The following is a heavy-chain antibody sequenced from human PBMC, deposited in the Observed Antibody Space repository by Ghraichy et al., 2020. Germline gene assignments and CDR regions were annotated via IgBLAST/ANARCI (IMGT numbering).Heavy chain of an antibody. D-gene: IGHD3-3*01. V-gene: IGHV4-59*01. CDR2: IYYSGST. J-gene: IGHJ2*01. CDR3: ARAGVYDFWSGYWWYFDL. CDR1: GGSISSYY. Sequence: SETLSLTCTVSGGSISSYYWSWIRQPPGKGLEWIGYIYYSGSTNYNPSLKSRVTISVDTSKNQFSLKLSSVTAADTAVYYCARAGVYDFWSGYWWYFDLWGRGTLVTVSS.